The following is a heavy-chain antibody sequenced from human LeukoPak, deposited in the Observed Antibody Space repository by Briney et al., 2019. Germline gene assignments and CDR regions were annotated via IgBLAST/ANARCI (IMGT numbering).Heavy chain of an antibody. CDR1: GDSISSYY. CDR3: AWFGELSGYYSGMDV. D-gene: IGHD3-10*01. J-gene: IGHJ6*02. V-gene: IGHV4-4*07. Sequence: SETLSLPCTVSGDSISSYYWSWIRQPAGKGLEWIGRIYTSGSTNYNPSLKSRVTMSVDTSKNQFSLKLSSVTAADTAVYYCAWFGELSGYYSGMDVWGQGTTVTVSS. CDR2: IYTSGST.